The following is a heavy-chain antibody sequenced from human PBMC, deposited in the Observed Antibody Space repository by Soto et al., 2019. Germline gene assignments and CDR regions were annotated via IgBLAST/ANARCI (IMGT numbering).Heavy chain of an antibody. CDR1: GYNFTSFW. V-gene: IGHV5-51*01. J-gene: IGHJ4*02. CDR2: IYPGDSET. Sequence: GESLKISCKGSGYNFTSFWIGWVRQMPGKGLEWMGIIYPGDSETKYSPDFEGQVTISADRSTNTAYLQWRSLRASDTAMYYCARLGFPGAIYFDSWGLGTLVTVSS. CDR3: ARLGFPGAIYFDS.